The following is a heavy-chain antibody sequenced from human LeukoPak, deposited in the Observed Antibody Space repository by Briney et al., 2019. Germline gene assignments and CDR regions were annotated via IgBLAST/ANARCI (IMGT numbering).Heavy chain of an antibody. J-gene: IGHJ6*02. CDR1: DGSISSDDYY. CDR3: ARDKWVKVGNSWRQYGMDV. D-gene: IGHD6-13*01. CDR2: MYYSGST. V-gene: IGHV4-30-4*01. Sequence: SQTLSLTCTVSDGSISSDDYYWNWIRQPPGKGLEWIGYMYYSGSTYYNPSLKTRVVISKDKSKNQISLNLSSVTTADTAVYYCARDKWVKVGNSWRQYGMDVWGQGTTVTVSS.